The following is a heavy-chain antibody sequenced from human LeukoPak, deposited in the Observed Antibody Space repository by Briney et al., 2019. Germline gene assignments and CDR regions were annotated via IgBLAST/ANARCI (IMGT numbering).Heavy chain of an antibody. CDR2: SNHNSGGT. CDR3: ARRTRDYGDYLD. D-gene: IGHD4-17*01. CDR1: GYTFTGYY. J-gene: IGHJ4*02. V-gene: IGHV1-2*02. Sequence: GASVKVSCKASGYTFTGYYMHWVRQAPGQGIEGMGWSNHNSGGTNYAQKFQGRVTMTRDMSINTAYMELSRLRSDDTAVYYCARRTRDYGDYLDWGQGTLVTVSS.